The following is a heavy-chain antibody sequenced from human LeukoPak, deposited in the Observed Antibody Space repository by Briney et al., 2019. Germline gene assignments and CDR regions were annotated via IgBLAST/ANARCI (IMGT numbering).Heavy chain of an antibody. J-gene: IGHJ5*02. CDR3: ARDRLQLQS. V-gene: IGHV4-61*02. CDR1: GDSISSGDYY. D-gene: IGHD5-24*01. CDR2: ISSSGST. Sequence: SQTLSLTCTVSGDSISSGDYYWSWIRQPAGKGLEWIGRISSSGSTNYNPSLKSRVAISVDTSKNQFSLKLSSVTAADTAVYYCARDRLQLQSWGQGTLVTVSS.